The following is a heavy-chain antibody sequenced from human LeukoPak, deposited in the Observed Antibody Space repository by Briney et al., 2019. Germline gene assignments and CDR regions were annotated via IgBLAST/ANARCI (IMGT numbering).Heavy chain of an antibody. CDR3: ARRGSGGYDSSGYYNR. CDR1: GGSISSYH. V-gene: IGHV4-59*08. CDR2: IYYSGTT. D-gene: IGHD3-22*01. Sequence: PSETLSLTCTVSGGSISSYHWSWIRQPPGKGLEWIGYIYYSGTTNYNPSLKSRVTISVDMSKNQFSLKLSSVTAADTAVYYCARRGSGGYDSSGYYNRWGQGTLVTVSS. J-gene: IGHJ4*02.